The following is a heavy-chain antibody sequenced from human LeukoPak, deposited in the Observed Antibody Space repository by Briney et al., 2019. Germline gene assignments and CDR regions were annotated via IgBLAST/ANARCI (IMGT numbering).Heavy chain of an antibody. CDR1: GFTFDDYA. CDR3: AKESVWFGESNPFDY. CDR2: ISWNSGSI. D-gene: IGHD3-10*01. J-gene: IGHJ4*02. V-gene: IGHV3-9*01. Sequence: GGSLRLSCAASGFTFDDYAMHWVRQAPGKGLEWVSGISWNSGSIGYADSVKGRFTISRDNSKNTLSLQMNSLRAEDTAVYYCAKESVWFGESNPFDYWGQGTLVTVSS.